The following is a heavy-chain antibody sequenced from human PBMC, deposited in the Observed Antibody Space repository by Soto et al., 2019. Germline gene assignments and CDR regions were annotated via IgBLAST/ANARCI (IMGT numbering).Heavy chain of an antibody. V-gene: IGHV3-23*01. CDR3: AKVPHYDILTGYYRPFDY. CDR1: GFTFSSYA. D-gene: IGHD3-9*01. CDR2: ISGSGGST. J-gene: IGHJ4*02. Sequence: EVQLLESGGGLVQPGGSLRLSCAASGFTFSSYAMSWVRQAPGKGREWVSAISGSGGSTYYADSVKGRFTISRANSKNTRYLQMNSLRAEDTAVYYCAKVPHYDILTGYYRPFDYWGQGTLVTVSS.